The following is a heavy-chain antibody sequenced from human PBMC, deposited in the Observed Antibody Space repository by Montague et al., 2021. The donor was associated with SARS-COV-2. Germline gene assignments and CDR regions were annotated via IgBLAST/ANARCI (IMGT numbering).Heavy chain of an antibody. CDR1: GVSVTDYY. CDR2: VLTNKGP. J-gene: IGHJ4*02. V-gene: IGHV4-4*08. D-gene: IGHD3-9*01. CDR3: VRHPHYDGLNGPPDF. Sequence: SETLSLTCTVSGVSVTDYYWSWIRQPPGKGLEWVGDVLTNKGPNFTPSLKSRVAISVDTSKNQFSLRLTSVTAADTAFYHCVRHPHYDGLNGPPDFWDQGALVTVSS.